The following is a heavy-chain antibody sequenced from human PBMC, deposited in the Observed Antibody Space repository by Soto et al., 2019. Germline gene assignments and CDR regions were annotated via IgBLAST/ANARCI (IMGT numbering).Heavy chain of an antibody. CDR3: AKHEGYCSTTTCSNFDS. Sequence: GESLKISCRGSGFTFTNYWIAWVRQMPGKGLEWMGIIYPGDSDISYSPSFQGQVTISADKSINTAYLHWSSLKASETAIYYCAKHEGYCSTTTCSNFDSWGQGTLVTVSS. D-gene: IGHD2-2*01. CDR1: GFTFTNYW. V-gene: IGHV5-51*01. J-gene: IGHJ4*02. CDR2: IYPGDSDI.